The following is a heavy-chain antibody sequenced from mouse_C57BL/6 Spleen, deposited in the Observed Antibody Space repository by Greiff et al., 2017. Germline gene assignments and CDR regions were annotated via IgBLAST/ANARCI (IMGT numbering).Heavy chain of an antibody. CDR1: GYAFSSYW. V-gene: IGHV1-80*01. Sequence: QVQLQQSGAELVKPGASVKISCKASGYAFSSYWMNWVKQRPGKGLEWIGQIYPGDGDTNYNGKFKGKATLTADKSSSTAYMQLSSLTSEDSAVYFCTYYYGRPTDYFDYWGQGTTLTVSS. CDR3: TYYYGRPTDYFDY. CDR2: IYPGDGDT. J-gene: IGHJ2*01. D-gene: IGHD1-1*01.